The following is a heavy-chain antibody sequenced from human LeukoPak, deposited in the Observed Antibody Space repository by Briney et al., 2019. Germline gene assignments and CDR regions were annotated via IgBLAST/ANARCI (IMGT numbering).Heavy chain of an antibody. V-gene: IGHV4-61*10. CDR1: GGSISSGSYY. CDR3: ARDSSGLDY. J-gene: IGHJ4*02. CDR2: IYYSGST. D-gene: IGHD6-19*01. Sequence: PSETLSLTCTVSGGSISSGSYYWSWIRQPAGKGLEWIGYIYYSGSTNYNPSLKSRVTISVDTSKNQFSLKLSSVTAADTAVYYCARDSSGLDYWGQGTLVTVSS.